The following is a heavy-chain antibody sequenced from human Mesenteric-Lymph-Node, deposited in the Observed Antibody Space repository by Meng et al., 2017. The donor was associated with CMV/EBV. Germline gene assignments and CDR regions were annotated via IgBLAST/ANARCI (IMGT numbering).Heavy chain of an antibody. V-gene: IGHV4-4*02. CDR1: GGSISNNNW. D-gene: IGHD3/OR15-3a*01. J-gene: IGHJ5*01. CDR2: IYHSGSA. Sequence: LSLTCTGSGGSISNNNWWSWVRQSPGKGLEWIGEIYHSGSAGYNPSLKSRVTMSVDKSKNQFFLRLTSVTAADTAVYYCARLDTWFDSWGQGTLVTVSS. CDR3: ARLDTWFDS.